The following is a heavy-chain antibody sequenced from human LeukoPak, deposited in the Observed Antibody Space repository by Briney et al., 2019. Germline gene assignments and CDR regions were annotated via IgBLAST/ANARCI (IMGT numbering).Heavy chain of an antibody. CDR1: GFTFSSYS. CDR3: ASLRYYYGSSGYYSAY. CDR2: ISSSSSYI. Sequence: GGSLRLSCAASGFTFSSYSMNWVRQAPGKGLEWVSSISSSSSYIYYAESVKGRFTISRDNAKNSLYLQMNSLRAEDTAVYYCASLRYYYGSSGYYSAYWGQGTLVTVSS. V-gene: IGHV3-21*01. J-gene: IGHJ4*02. D-gene: IGHD3-22*01.